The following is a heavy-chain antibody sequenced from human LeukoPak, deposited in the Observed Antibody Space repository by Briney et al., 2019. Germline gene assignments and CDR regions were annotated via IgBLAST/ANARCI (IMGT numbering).Heavy chain of an antibody. D-gene: IGHD3-3*01. CDR1: GGSISSYY. CDR3: ARDSGITIFGVVIPNWFDP. J-gene: IGHJ5*02. Sequence: SETLSLTFTVSGGSISSYYWSWIRQPAGKGLEWIGRIYTSGSTNYNPSLKSRVTMSVDTSKNQFSLKLSSVTAADTAVYYCARDSGITIFGVVIPNWFDPWGQGTLVTVSS. CDR2: IYTSGST. V-gene: IGHV4-4*07.